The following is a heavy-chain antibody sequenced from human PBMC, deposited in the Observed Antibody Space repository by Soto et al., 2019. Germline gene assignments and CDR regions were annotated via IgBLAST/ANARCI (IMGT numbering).Heavy chain of an antibody. V-gene: IGHV3-33*01. J-gene: IGHJ6*02. D-gene: IGHD1-26*01. CDR1: GFTFSSYG. CDR2: IWYDGSNK. Sequence: QVPLVESGGGVVQPGRSLRLSCAASGFTFSSYGMHWVRQAPGKGLEWVAVIWYDGSNKYYADSVKGRFTISRDNSKNTLYLQMNSLRAEDTAVYYCARDPIVGATSSYYYYYGMDVWGQGTTVTVSS. CDR3: ARDPIVGATSSYYYYYGMDV.